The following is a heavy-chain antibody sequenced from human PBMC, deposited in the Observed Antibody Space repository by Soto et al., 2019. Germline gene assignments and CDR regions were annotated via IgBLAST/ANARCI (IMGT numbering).Heavy chain of an antibody. Sequence: GGSLRLSCAASGSTFSSYAMSWVRQAPGKGLEWVSAISGSGGSTYYADSVKGRFTISRDNSKNTLYLQMNSLRAEDTAVYYCAKGYYYDSSGYYSLFDYWGQGTLVTVSS. CDR1: GSTFSSYA. CDR3: AKGYYYDSSGYYSLFDY. CDR2: ISGSGGST. J-gene: IGHJ4*02. D-gene: IGHD3-22*01. V-gene: IGHV3-23*01.